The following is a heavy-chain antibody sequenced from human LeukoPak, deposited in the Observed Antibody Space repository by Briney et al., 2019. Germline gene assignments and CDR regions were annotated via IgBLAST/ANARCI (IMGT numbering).Heavy chain of an antibody. Sequence: SETLSLTCAVYGGSFSGYCWSWIRQPPGKGLEWIGEINHSGSTNYNPSLKSRVTILVDTSKNQFSLKLSSVTAADTAVYYCARVGRVRYFDWLSDYWGQGTLVTVSS. V-gene: IGHV4-34*01. D-gene: IGHD3-9*01. CDR1: GGSFSGYC. CDR3: ARVGRVRYFDWLSDY. CDR2: INHSGST. J-gene: IGHJ4*02.